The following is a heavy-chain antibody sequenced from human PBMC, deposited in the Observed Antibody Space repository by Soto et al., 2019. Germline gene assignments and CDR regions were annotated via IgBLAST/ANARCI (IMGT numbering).Heavy chain of an antibody. V-gene: IGHV3-30*18. Sequence: PGGSLRLSCAASGFTFSSYGMHWVRQAPGKGLEWVAVISYDGSNKYYADSVKGRFTISRDNSKNTLYLQMNSLGAEDTAVYYCAKGASYDILTGFFARRYGMAVWGQGTTVTVSS. J-gene: IGHJ6*02. CDR1: GFTFSSYG. D-gene: IGHD3-9*01. CDR2: ISYDGSNK. CDR3: AKGASYDILTGFFARRYGMAV.